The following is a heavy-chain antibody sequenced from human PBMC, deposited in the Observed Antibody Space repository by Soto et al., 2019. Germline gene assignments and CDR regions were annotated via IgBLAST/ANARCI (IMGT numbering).Heavy chain of an antibody. CDR3: ARDRLYCSSISCYRYHYDGMDV. D-gene: IGHD2-2*01. J-gene: IGHJ6*02. CDR2: IYYSGST. Sequence: SETMSLTCTVSGGSISSYYWSWIRQPPGKGLEWIGYIYYSGSTNYNPSLKSRVTISVDTSKNQFSLKLSSVTAADSAVDYCARDRLYCSSISCYRYHYDGMDVWCQGTTVTVSS. CDR1: GGSISSYY. V-gene: IGHV4-59*12.